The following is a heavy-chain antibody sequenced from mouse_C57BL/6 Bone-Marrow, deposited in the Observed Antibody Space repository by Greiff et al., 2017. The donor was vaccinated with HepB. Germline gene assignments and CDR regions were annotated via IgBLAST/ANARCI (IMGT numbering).Heavy chain of an antibody. J-gene: IGHJ2*01. CDR1: GYTFTSYW. Sequence: QVQLQQPGAELVKPGASVKLSCKASGYTFTSYWMHWVKQRPGQGLEWIGMIHPNSGSTNYNEKFKSKATLTVDKSSSTAYMQLSSLTSEDSAVYYSARFELRHSPDYWGQGTTLTVSS. CDR2: IHPNSGST. CDR3: ARFELRHSPDY. D-gene: IGHD2-4*01. V-gene: IGHV1-64*01.